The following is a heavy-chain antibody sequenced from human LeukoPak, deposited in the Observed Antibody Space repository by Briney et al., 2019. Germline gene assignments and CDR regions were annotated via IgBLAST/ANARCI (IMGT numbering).Heavy chain of an antibody. Sequence: GGSLRLSCAASGFTFRSYEMNWVRQAPGKGLEWVSYISSSGSTIYYADSVKGRFTISRDNAKNSLYLQMNSLRAEDTAVYYCARDLAPTIAAAGRDYWGQGTLVTVSS. CDR1: GFTFRSYE. D-gene: IGHD6-25*01. V-gene: IGHV3-48*03. CDR2: ISSSGSTI. J-gene: IGHJ4*02. CDR3: ARDLAPTIAAAGRDY.